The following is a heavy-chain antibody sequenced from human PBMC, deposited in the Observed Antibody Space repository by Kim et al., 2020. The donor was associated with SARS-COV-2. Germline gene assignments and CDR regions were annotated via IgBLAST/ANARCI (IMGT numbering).Heavy chain of an antibody. J-gene: IGHJ3*02. D-gene: IGHD3-22*01. CDR2: IYYSGST. Sequence: SETLSLTCTVSGGSISSGDYYWSWIRQPPGKGLEWIGYIYYSGSTYYNPSLKSRVTISVDTSKNQFSLKLSSVTAADTAVYYCASISSCYYDSSGYYYVCRNAFDNW. V-gene: IGHV4-30-4*01. CDR1: GGSISSGDYY. CDR3: ASISSCYYDSSGYYYVCRNAFDN.